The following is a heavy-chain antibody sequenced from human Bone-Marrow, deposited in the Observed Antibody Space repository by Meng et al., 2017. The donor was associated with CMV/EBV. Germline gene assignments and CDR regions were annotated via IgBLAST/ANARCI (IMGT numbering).Heavy chain of an antibody. CDR1: GYTFTGYY. Sequence: ASVKVSCKASGYTFTGYYIHWVRQAPGQGLEWMGWINPNSGGTYYAQRFQGRVTMTRDTSISTACMELSGLTSDDTAVYYCASDRSYRLEDAFDIWGQGTMVTVSS. CDR2: INPNSGGT. CDR3: ASDRSYRLEDAFDI. J-gene: IGHJ3*02. D-gene: IGHD3-16*02. V-gene: IGHV1-2*02.